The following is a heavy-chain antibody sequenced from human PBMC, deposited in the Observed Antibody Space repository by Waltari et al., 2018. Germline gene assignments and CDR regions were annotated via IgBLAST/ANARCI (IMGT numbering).Heavy chain of an antibody. D-gene: IGHD6-6*01. CDR1: GFNINYNY. Sequence: EVQLVESGGGLIQPGGSLRLSCAASGFNINYNYMTWVRQAPGKGLEWVSVIYSGGRTDYPPSMKGRVTISRDTYKNLVFLEMKSLRAEDTAVYYCARGETAVLDYWGHGTLVTVSS. J-gene: IGHJ4*01. V-gene: IGHV3-53*01. CDR3: ARGETAVLDY. CDR2: IYSGGRT.